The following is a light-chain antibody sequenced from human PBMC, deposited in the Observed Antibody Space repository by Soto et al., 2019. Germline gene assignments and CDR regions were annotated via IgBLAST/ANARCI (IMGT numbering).Light chain of an antibody. CDR2: GAS. V-gene: IGKV3-20*01. J-gene: IGKJ1*01. CDR3: QPYVSSPWA. CDR1: QSVTNSF. Sequence: EIVLAQSPGTLSLSPGERATRSCRASQSVTNSFLAWYQQKPGQAPRLLIYGASRRATGIPDRFTGSGSGTDFTLTISRLEPEDFAVYYCQPYVSSPWAVGQGTKVDSK.